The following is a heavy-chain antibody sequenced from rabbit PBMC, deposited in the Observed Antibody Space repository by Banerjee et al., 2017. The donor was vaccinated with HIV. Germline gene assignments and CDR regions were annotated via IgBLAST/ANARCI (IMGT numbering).Heavy chain of an antibody. J-gene: IGHJ4*01. Sequence: QEQLVESGGGLVQPEGSLTLTCKASGFDFSSYGVSWVRQAPGKGLEWIGCIYTGGSGSSYYASWAKGRFTISRTSSTTVTLQMTSLTAADTATYFCASVYAATSYYTLWGPGTLVTVS. D-gene: IGHD8-1*01. V-gene: IGHV1S45*01. CDR3: ASVYAATSYYTL. CDR2: IYTGGSGSS. CDR1: GFDFSSYG.